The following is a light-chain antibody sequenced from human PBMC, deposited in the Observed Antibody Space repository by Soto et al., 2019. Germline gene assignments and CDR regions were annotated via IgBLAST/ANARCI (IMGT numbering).Light chain of an antibody. J-gene: IGKJ5*01. Sequence: IVLTQSPGTLSLSPVETATLSCRASQSVTSNLAWYQQKPGQAPRLLIYGASTRATGISARFSGSGSGTEFTLTIRSLQSEDFAVYYCQQYNNWPPINCGQGTRLEIK. V-gene: IGKV3-15*01. CDR2: GAS. CDR3: QQYNNWPPIN. CDR1: QSVTSN.